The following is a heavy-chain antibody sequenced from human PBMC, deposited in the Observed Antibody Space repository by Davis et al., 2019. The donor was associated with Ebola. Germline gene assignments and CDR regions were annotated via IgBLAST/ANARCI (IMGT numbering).Heavy chain of an antibody. CDR3: ARDWAGLDV. CDR2: ISYDGGTT. V-gene: IGHV3-30-3*01. CDR1: GFTFSNYW. D-gene: IGHD3-16*01. J-gene: IGHJ6*04. Sequence: GESLKISCAASGFTFSNYWMSWVRQAPGKGLEWVALISYDGGTTYYADSVKGRFTTSRDNAKNSVYLQMNSLRVEDTAVYYCARDWAGLDVWGRGTTVTVSS.